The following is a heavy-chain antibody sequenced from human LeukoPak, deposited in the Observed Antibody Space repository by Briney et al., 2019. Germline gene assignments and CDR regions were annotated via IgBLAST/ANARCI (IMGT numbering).Heavy chain of an antibody. CDR2: INPNSGGT. CDR1: GYTFTGYY. CDR3: ARVGGVRYCSGGSCYAIDY. Sequence: ASVKVSCKASGYTFTGYYMHWVRQAPGQGLEWMGWINPNSGGTNYAQKFQGRVTMTRDTSISTAYMELSRLRSDDTAVYYCARVGGVRYCSGGSCYAIDYWGQGTLVTVSS. V-gene: IGHV1-2*02. D-gene: IGHD2-15*01. J-gene: IGHJ4*02.